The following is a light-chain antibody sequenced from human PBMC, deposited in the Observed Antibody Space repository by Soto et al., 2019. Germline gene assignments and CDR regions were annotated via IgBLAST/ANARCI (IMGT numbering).Light chain of an antibody. V-gene: IGKV3-20*01. CDR1: QRVSSNS. CDR2: GVS. Sequence: EIVLTQSPATLSLSPGERATLSCSASQRVSSNSLAWYQHKPGQSPRLLIFGVSSRATDIPDRFSGSGSGTDFTLTINRLEPEDFAVYFCQQYSISSTFGQGTKVDIK. CDR3: QQYSISST. J-gene: IGKJ1*01.